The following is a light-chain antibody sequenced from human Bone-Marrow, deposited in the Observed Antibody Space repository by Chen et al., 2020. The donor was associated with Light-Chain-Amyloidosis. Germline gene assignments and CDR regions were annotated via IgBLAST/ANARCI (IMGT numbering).Light chain of an antibody. J-gene: IGKJ2*01. V-gene: IGKV3-20*01. CDR3: QQYGTSPDYT. CDR1: QSISKNY. Sequence: EILLTQSPGTLSLSPGERVTLSCRASQSISKNYVAWYQQRRGQAPRLLIYGASNRATGIPDRFSGSGSGTDFTLTISELEPEEFAVYYCQQYGTSPDYTFGQGTRLEIK. CDR2: GAS.